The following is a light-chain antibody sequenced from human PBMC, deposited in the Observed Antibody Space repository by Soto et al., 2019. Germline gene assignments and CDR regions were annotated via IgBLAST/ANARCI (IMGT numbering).Light chain of an antibody. V-gene: IGLV2-23*01. CDR1: SSDVGSYNL. CDR2: EGS. Sequence: QSVLTQPASVSGSPGQSISISCTGTSSDVGSYNLVSWYQQHPGKAPKLMIYEGSKRPSGVSNRFSGSKSGNTASMTISGLQAEDEADEYCCSYAGKVFGNGTKYTVL. CDR3: CSYAGKV. J-gene: IGLJ1*01.